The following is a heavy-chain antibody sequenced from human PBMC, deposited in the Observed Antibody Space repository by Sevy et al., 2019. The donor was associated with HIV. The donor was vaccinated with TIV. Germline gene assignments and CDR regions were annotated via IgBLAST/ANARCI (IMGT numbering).Heavy chain of an antibody. CDR1: GFTFSSYN. CDR2: ISSSSSTI. V-gene: IGHV3-48*01. J-gene: IGHJ4*02. CDR3: ARDSLSRIQSFDC. D-gene: IGHD3-16*02. Sequence: GGSLRLSCAASGFTFSSYNMNWVRQAPGKGLEWVSYISSSSSTIYDADSVKGRFTISRDKAKNSLYLQMNSLRAEDTAVYYCARDSLSRIQSFDCRGQGTLVTVSS.